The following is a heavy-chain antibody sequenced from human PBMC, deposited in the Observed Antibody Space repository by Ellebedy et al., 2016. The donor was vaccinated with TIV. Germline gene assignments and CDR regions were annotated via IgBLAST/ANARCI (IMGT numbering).Heavy chain of an antibody. J-gene: IGHJ4*02. Sequence: ASVKVSCKASGYNFTAFVIHWVRQAPGQRPEWMGWINVGTGGTKYSQKYQGRITITRDTSASTVYMELSSLRSEDTAVYYCARDLVSLAAWKRTPGGLPVGNWGQGSLVTVSS. V-gene: IGHV1-3*01. CDR1: GYNFTAFV. CDR2: INVGTGGT. CDR3: ARDLVSLAAWKRTPGGLPVGN. D-gene: IGHD1-26*01.